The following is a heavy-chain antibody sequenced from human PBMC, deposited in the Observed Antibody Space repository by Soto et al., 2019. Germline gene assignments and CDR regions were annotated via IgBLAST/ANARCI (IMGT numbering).Heavy chain of an antibody. CDR1: GFTFSSYA. J-gene: IGHJ4*02. CDR3: ESTYYYDSSGQTPNSRHAVDYFDY. CDR2: ISGSGGST. V-gene: IGHV3-23*01. Sequence: HPGGSLRLSCAASGFTFSSYAMSWVRQAPGKGLEWVSAISGSGGSTYYADSVKGRFTISRDNSKNTLYLQMNSLRAEDTAVYYCESTYYYDSSGQTPNSRHAVDYFDYWGQGTLVTVSS. D-gene: IGHD3-22*01.